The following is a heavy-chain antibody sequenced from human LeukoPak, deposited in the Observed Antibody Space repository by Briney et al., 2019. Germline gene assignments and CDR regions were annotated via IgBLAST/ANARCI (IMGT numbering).Heavy chain of an antibody. Sequence: ASVKVSCKASGYTFTSYGIIWVRQAPGQGLEWMGWISAYNGNTNYAQKLQGRVTMTTDTSTSTAYMEPRSLRSDDTAVYYCARCLHPMTTVVGLMDVWGKGTTVTASS. J-gene: IGHJ6*04. V-gene: IGHV1-18*01. D-gene: IGHD4-23*01. CDR1: GYTFTSYG. CDR3: ARCLHPMTTVVGLMDV. CDR2: ISAYNGNT.